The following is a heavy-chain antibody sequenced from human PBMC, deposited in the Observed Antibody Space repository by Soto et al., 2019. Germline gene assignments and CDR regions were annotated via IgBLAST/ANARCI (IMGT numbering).Heavy chain of an antibody. V-gene: IGHV1-69*13. CDR2: IIPIFGTA. J-gene: IGHJ6*02. CDR1: GGTFSSYA. D-gene: IGHD2-21*02. Sequence: GXSVKVSCKASGGTFSSYAISWVRQAPGQGLEWMGGIIPIFGTANYAQKFQGRVTITADESTSTAYMELSSLRSEDTAVYYCARDRFYCGGDCYGTYYYYGMDVWGQGTTVTASS. CDR3: ARDRFYCGGDCYGTYYYYGMDV.